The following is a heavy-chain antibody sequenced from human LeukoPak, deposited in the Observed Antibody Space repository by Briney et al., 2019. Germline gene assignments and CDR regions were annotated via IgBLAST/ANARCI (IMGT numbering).Heavy chain of an antibody. J-gene: IGHJ4*02. CDR2: ISSSSSYI. D-gene: IGHD1-1*01. Sequence: GGSLRLSCAASGFTFSSYSMNWVRQAPGKGLEWVSSISSSSSYIYYADSVKGRFTISRDNAKNSLYLQMNSLRAEDTAVYYCARGGHRSNWTQDYWGQGTLVTVSS. V-gene: IGHV3-21*01. CDR1: GFTFSSYS. CDR3: ARGGHRSNWTQDY.